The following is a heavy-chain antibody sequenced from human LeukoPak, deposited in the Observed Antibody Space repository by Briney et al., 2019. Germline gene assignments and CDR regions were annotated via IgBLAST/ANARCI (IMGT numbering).Heavy chain of an antibody. J-gene: IGHJ6*01. V-gene: IGHV3-30*02. D-gene: IGHD3-9*01. CDR1: GFTFSSYG. CDR3: AKAFDLLTTADYYYGLDV. Sequence: PGGSLRLSCAASGFTFSSYGMHWVRQAPGKGLEWVAFIRYDGSNKYYADSVKGRFTISRDNSKNTLYLQMNSLRAEDTAVYYCAKAFDLLTTADYYYGLDVWGQGTTVAVSS. CDR2: IRYDGSNK.